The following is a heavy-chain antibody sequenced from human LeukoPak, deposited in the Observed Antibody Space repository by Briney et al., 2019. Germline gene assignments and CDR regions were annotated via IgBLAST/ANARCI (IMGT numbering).Heavy chain of an antibody. Sequence: GASVKVSCKASGYTFTGYYMHWVRQAPGQGLEWMGWINPNSGGTNYVQKFQGRVTMTRDTSISTAYMELSRLRSDDTAVYYCARDGFPGYCSGTSCYAYFDYWGQGTLVTVSS. D-gene: IGHD2-2*01. CDR2: INPNSGGT. J-gene: IGHJ4*02. V-gene: IGHV1-2*02. CDR3: ARDGFPGYCSGTSCYAYFDY. CDR1: GYTFTGYY.